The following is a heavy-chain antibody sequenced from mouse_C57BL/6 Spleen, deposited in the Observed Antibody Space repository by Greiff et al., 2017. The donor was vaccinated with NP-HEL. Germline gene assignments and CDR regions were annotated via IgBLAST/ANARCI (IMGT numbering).Heavy chain of an antibody. CDR3: ARLPLFYYAMDY. CDR2: IRNKANGYTT. Sequence: EVMLVESGGGLVQPGGSLSLSCAASGFTFTDYYMSWVRQPPGKALEWLGFIRNKANGYTTEYSASVKGRFTISRDHSQSILYLQMNALRAEDSATYYCARLPLFYYAMDYWGQGTSVTVSS. V-gene: IGHV7-3*01. J-gene: IGHJ4*01. CDR1: GFTFTDYY.